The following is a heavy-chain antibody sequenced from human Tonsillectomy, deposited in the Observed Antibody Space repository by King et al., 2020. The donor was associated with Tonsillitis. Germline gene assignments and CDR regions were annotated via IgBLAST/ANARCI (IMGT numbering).Heavy chain of an antibody. CDR1: GFTFSSYG. J-gene: IGHJ4*02. CDR3: AKGRDGPFDY. V-gene: IGHV3-30*18. CDR2: ISYDGSNK. Sequence: VKLVESGGGVVQPGRSLRLSCAASGFTFSSYGMHWVRQAPGKGLEWVAVISYDGSNKYYADSVKGRFTISRDNSKNTLYLQMNSLRAEDTAVYYCAKGRDGPFDYWGQGTLVTVSS.